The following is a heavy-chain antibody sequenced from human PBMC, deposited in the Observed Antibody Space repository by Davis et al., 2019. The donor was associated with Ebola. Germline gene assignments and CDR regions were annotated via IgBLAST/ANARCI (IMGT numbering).Heavy chain of an antibody. CDR2: ISSSSSTT. CDR3: AKSGLSFGVVKYHYGMDV. V-gene: IGHV3-11*01. CDR1: GFTFSDYY. J-gene: IGHJ6*04. D-gene: IGHD3-3*01. Sequence: GESLKISCAASGFTFSDYYMSWIRQAPGKGLEWVSYISSSSSTTYYADSVKGRFTISRDNSKKTLYLQMNSLRAEDTAVYYCAKSGLSFGVVKYHYGMDVWGKGTTVTVSS.